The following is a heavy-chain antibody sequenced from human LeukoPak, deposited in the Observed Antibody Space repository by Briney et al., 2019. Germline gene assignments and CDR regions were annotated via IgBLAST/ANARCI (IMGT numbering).Heavy chain of an antibody. CDR2: ISSSSSYI. D-gene: IGHD2-2*01. CDR1: GFTFSSYS. J-gene: IGHJ6*02. Sequence: GGSLRLSCAAPGFTFSSYSMNWVRQAPGKGLEWVSSISSSSSYIYYADSVKGRFTISRDNAKNSLYLQMNSLRAEDTAVYYCARDRVVPAAIDYYYGVDVWGQGTTVTVSS. CDR3: ARDRVVPAAIDYYYGVDV. V-gene: IGHV3-21*01.